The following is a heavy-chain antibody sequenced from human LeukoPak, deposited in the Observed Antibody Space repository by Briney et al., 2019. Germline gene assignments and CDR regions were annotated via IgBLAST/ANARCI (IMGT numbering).Heavy chain of an antibody. CDR3: ARDGVDEAHFDL. CDR2: IYYSGST. J-gene: IGHJ2*01. V-gene: IGHV4-59*01. CDR1: GGSISSYY. Sequence: SETLSLTCTVSGGSISSYYWSWIRQPPGKGLEWIGYIYYSGSTNYNPSLKSRVTISVDTSKNQFSLKLSSVTAADTAVYYCARDGVDEAHFDLWGRGTLVTVSS. D-gene: IGHD2-8*01.